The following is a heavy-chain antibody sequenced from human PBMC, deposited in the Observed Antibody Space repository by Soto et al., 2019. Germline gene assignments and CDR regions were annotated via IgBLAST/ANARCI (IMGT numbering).Heavy chain of an antibody. CDR2: ISGSSRYT. Sequence: GGSLRLSCAASGFNFSDHYMNWIRQAPGKGLEWASYISGSSRYTNFADSVKGRFTISRDNAKNSLYLQMNSLRAEDTAVYYCARHTSGWHYYDYWGQGTPVTVSS. CDR1: GFNFSDHY. CDR3: ARHTSGWHYYDY. J-gene: IGHJ4*02. D-gene: IGHD6-19*01. V-gene: IGHV3-11*06.